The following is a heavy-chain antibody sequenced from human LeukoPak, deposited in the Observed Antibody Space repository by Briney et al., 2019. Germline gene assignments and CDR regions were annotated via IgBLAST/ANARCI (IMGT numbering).Heavy chain of an antibody. CDR3: ARDIGPLGELF. CDR2: IIPIFGTA. V-gene: IGHV1-69*13. Sequence: ASVKVSCKASGGTFSRYAISWVRQAPGQGLEWMGEIIPIFGTANYAQKFQGSVTITADESTSTAYMELSSLRSEDTAVYYYARDIGPLGELFWGQGTLVTVSS. CDR1: GGTFSRYA. J-gene: IGHJ4*02. D-gene: IGHD3-10*01.